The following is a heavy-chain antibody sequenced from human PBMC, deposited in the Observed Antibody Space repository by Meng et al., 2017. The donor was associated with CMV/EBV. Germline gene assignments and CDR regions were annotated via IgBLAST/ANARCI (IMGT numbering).Heavy chain of an antibody. CDR2: IKQDGSEK. V-gene: IGHV3-7*01. CDR3: ARERVVPAARPGYFDY. J-gene: IGHJ4*02. D-gene: IGHD2-2*02. CDR1: GFTFSSYW. Sequence: GGSLRLSCAASGFTFSSYWMSWVRQAPGKGLEWVANIKQDGSEKYYVDSVKGRFTISRDNAKNSLYLQMNSLRAEDTAVYYCARERVVPAARPGYFDYWGQGTLVTVSS.